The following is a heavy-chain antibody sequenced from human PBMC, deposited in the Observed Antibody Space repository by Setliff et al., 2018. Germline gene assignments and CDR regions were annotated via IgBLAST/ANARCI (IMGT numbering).Heavy chain of an antibody. V-gene: IGHV1-18*01. CDR3: ARVESMVRGKNILRHFDY. Sequence: ASVKVSCKASGYTFNNYGVAWVRQAPGQGLDWMGWVNIYNGNTKYAQNLQGRLTLSTDRSTNTVYMDLGSLTTDDTAIYYCARVESMVRGKNILRHFDYWGQGTQVTVSS. D-gene: IGHD3-10*01. CDR2: VNIYNGNT. CDR1: GYTFNNYG. J-gene: IGHJ4*02.